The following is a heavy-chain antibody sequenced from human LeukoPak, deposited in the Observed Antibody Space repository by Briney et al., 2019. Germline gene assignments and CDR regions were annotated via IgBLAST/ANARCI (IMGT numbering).Heavy chain of an antibody. CDR1: GVSISRYY. CDR2: IYYGGNT. J-gene: IGHJ4*02. CDR3: ARSSAWYYFDY. Sequence: SETLSLTCTVSGVSISRYYWSWIRQSPGKGLEWIGYIYYGGNTKYNPSLKSRVTISVDTSKNQFSLKLNSVTAADTAVFYCARSSAWYYFDYWGQGTLVTVSS. V-gene: IGHV4-59*01. D-gene: IGHD6-19*01.